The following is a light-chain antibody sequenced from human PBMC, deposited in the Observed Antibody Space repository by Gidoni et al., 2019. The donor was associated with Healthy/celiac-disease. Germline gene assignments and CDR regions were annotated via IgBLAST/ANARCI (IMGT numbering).Light chain of an antibody. V-gene: IGLV1-40*01. Sequence: ISCTGSSSNIGAGYDVHWYQQLPGTAPKLLIYGNSNRPSGVPDRFSGSKSGTSASLAITGLQAEDEADYYCQSYDSSLSGYVFGTGTKVTVL. J-gene: IGLJ1*01. CDR1: SSNIGAGYD. CDR3: QSYDSSLSGYV. CDR2: GNS.